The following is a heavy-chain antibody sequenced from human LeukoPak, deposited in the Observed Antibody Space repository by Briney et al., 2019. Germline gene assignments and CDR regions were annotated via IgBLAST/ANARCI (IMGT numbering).Heavy chain of an antibody. CDR3: ARSDWFDP. CDR1: GVTFSSYS. CDR2: ISSSSSYI. Sequence: PGGSLRLSCAASGVTFSSYSMNWVRQAPGKGLEWVSSISSSSSYIYYADSVKGRFTISRDNTENSLYLQMNSLRAEDTAVYYCARSDWFDPWGQGTLVTVSS. J-gene: IGHJ5*02. V-gene: IGHV3-21*01.